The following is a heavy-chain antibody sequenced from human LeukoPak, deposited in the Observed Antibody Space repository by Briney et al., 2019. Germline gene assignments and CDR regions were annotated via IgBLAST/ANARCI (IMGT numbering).Heavy chain of an antibody. CDR3: AREGRFLEWSSPDY. V-gene: IGHV1-18*04. Sequence: ASVKVSCKASGYIFTSYGISWVRQAPAQGLEWMGWISTYNGKTNYAQRVQGRVTMTTDTSTRTAYMELRSLRSDDTAVYYCAREGRFLEWSSPDYWGQGTLVTVSS. CDR1: GYIFTSYG. D-gene: IGHD3-3*01. J-gene: IGHJ4*02. CDR2: ISTYNGKT.